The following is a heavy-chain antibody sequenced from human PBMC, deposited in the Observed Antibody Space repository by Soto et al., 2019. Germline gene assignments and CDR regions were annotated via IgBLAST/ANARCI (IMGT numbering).Heavy chain of an antibody. CDR1: GYTFSDYK. CDR2: INPKSDVT. V-gene: IGHV1-2*02. J-gene: IGHJ4*02. CDR3: ARDMEKGGGSEGFDY. D-gene: IGHD1-26*01. Sequence: GASVKVSCKASGYTFSDYKIHWLRQAPGQGLEWMGWINPKSDVTNYAHKFKDRVTMTRDTSTSTVYMDLTRLTSDDTAVYYCARDMEKGGGSEGFDYWGQGTLVTVSS.